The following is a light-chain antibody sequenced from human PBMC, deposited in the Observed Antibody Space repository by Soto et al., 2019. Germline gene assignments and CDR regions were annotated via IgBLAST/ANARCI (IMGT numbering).Light chain of an antibody. CDR1: ESIRTW. CDR2: DAS. V-gene: IGKV1-5*01. J-gene: IGKJ1*01. CDR3: QQYRGYSTWT. Sequence: IQMTQSPSTLSASVGDRVTITCRASESIRTWLAWYQHKPGKAPKVLIWDASTLHRGVPSRFSGSGSGTEFTLTISSLEPEDFATYYCQQYRGYSTWTFGQGTKVDIK.